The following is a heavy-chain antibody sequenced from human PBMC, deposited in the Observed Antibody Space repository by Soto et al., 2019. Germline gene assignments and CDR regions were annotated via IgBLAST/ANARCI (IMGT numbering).Heavy chain of an antibody. CDR1: GDSISSYY. Sequence: SETLSLTCTVSGDSISSYYWSWIRQPPGKGLEWIGYIHYSGSTNYNPSLKSRVTISVDTSKNQFSLKLSSVTAADTAVYYCARQGYSYGAGSSYYYYYYGMDVWGQGTTVTVSS. CDR2: IHYSGST. V-gene: IGHV4-59*08. CDR3: ARQGYSYGAGSSYYYYYYGMDV. D-gene: IGHD5-18*01. J-gene: IGHJ6*02.